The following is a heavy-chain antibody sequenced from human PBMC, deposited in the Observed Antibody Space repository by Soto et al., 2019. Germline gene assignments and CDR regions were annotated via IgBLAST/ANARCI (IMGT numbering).Heavy chain of an antibody. J-gene: IGHJ6*02. CDR2: IKQDGSEK. V-gene: IGHV3-7*01. CDR1: GFTFSSYW. CDR3: ARIASAGRGWDV. D-gene: IGHD6-13*01. Sequence: EVQLVESGGGLVQPGGSLRLSCAASGFTFSSYWMSWVRQAPVKGLEWVGNIKQDGSEKNYVHFMEGRFTISRDNAENSLSLQMNSLRAEDTAVYYCARIASAGRGWDVWGQGTTVVVSS.